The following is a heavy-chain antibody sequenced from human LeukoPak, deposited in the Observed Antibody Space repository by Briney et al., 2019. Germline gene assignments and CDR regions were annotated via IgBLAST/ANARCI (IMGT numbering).Heavy chain of an antibody. V-gene: IGHV4-59*08. J-gene: IGHJ4*02. CDR3: ARHPDSIRWFGY. D-gene: IGHD4-17*01. CDR1: GGSISSSY. CDR2: IYYTGTT. Sequence: PSETLSLTCTVSGGSISSSYWSWLRQPPGRGLEWIGFIYYTGTTNYNPSLKSRVTLSLDTSKNQFSLKLNSVTAADTAVYYCARHPDSIRWFGYWGQGTLVTVSS.